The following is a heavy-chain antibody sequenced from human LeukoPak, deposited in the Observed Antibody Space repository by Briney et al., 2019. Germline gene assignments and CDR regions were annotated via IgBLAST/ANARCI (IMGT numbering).Heavy chain of an antibody. J-gene: IGHJ6*03. V-gene: IGHV3-7*01. CDR3: GRVGVKGGARNYMDV. CDR2: LGQDGTET. CDR1: GFTPSRYW. D-gene: IGHD3-10*01. Sequence: PAESLRLSCEAAGFTPSRYWMCWVRPVPGKGMEWLANLGQDGTETNYVDSVKGQFTISRDNAKNSIYLQKNSLKAGDTAGYSCGRVGVKGGARNYMDVWGKGTTVTVSS.